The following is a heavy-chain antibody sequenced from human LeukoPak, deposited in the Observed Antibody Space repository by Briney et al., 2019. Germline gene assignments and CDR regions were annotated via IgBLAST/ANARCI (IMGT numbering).Heavy chain of an antibody. CDR2: IYTSGST. Sequence: SETLSLTCTVSGGSISSYYWSWLRQPAGKGLEWIGRIYTSGSTNYNPSLKSRVTMSVDTSKNQFSLKLSSVTAADTAVYYCASTEITMIVGAFDYWGQGTLVTVSS. CDR1: GGSISSYY. V-gene: IGHV4-4*07. J-gene: IGHJ4*02. D-gene: IGHD3-22*01. CDR3: ASTEITMIVGAFDY.